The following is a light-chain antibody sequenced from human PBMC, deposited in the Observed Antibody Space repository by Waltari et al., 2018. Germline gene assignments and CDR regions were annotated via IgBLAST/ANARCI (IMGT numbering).Light chain of an antibody. CDR2: EAT. Sequence: QYALSKPASVSGSPGQSITITCTGASTDLASYNLVAWYQHHTHRPPKLIIFEATNRPSGLSHRFSVAKSGATASLRISGLQADDEAYYYCCSYTGSSSSYGCGGGTKFTVL. CDR3: CSYTGSSSSYG. CDR1: STDLASYNL. J-gene: IGLJ1*01. V-gene: IGLV2-23*01.